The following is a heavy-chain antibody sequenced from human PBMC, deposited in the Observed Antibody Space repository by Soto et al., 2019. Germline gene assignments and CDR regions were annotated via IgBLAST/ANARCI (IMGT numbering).Heavy chain of an antibody. V-gene: IGHV4-31*03. CDR1: GGSISSGGYY. D-gene: IGHD1-1*01. CDR2: FHHSGST. Sequence: PSETLSLTCTVSGGSISSGGYYWSWIRQHPGKGLEWIGEFHHSGSTNYNPSLKSRVTISLDKSKNQFSLNLRSVTDADTAIYYCAIEETGNDALDSWGQGTLVSVSS. J-gene: IGHJ3*02. CDR3: AIEETGNDALDS.